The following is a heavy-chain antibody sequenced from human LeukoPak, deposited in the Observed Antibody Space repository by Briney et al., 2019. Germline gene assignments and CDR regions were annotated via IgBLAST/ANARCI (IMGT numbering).Heavy chain of an antibody. CDR3: ARQPAYYDSSGYFYYFDY. D-gene: IGHD3-22*01. CDR2: IRSKAYGGTT. Sequence: GRSLRLSCTASGFTFGDYAMSWVRQAPGRGLEWVGFIRSKAYGGTTDNAASVKGRFTISRDDSESLAYLQLNSLKAEDTAVYYCARQPAYYDSSGYFYYFDYWGQGTLVTVSS. J-gene: IGHJ4*02. CDR1: GFTFGDYA. V-gene: IGHV3-49*04.